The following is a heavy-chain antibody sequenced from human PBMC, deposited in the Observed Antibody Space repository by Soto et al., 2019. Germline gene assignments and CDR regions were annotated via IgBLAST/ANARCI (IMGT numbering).Heavy chain of an antibody. V-gene: IGHV4-31*03. D-gene: IGHD5-12*01. CDR2: IYYSGST. J-gene: IGHJ4*02. CDR3: AREVFPLAGGLRTRAGPFDY. Sequence: PSETLSLTCTVSGDSISSGGYYWSWIRQHPGRGLEWIGYIYYSGSTYYNPSLKSRVSISLDTSKNQFSLKLSSVTAADTAVYYCAREVFPLAGGLRTRAGPFDYWGQGTLVTVSS. CDR1: GDSISSGGYY.